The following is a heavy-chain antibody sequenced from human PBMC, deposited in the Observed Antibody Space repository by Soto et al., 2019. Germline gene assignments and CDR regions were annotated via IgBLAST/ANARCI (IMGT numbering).Heavy chain of an antibody. CDR3: ARSRLGYTNYNFDS. D-gene: IGHD4-4*01. V-gene: IGHV3-23*01. J-gene: IGHJ4*02. Sequence: LRLSCAASGFTFSSYAMSWVRQAPGKGLEWVSAISGSGGSTYYADSVKGRFTISRDNSKNTLYLQMNSLRAEDTAVYYCARSRLGYTNYNFDSWGQGALVTVSS. CDR1: GFTFSSYA. CDR2: ISGSGGST.